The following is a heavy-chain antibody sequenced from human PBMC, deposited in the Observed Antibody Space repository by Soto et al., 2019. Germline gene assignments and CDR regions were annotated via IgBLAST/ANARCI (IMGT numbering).Heavy chain of an antibody. D-gene: IGHD3-3*01. CDR1: GGSFKSGSHS. CDR3: ARDFAYFDS. CDR2: VYHTGGT. J-gene: IGHJ4*02. Sequence: TETLSLTCTVSGGSFKSGSHSWSWIRQPPGKGLEGIGYVYHTGGTSYNPSLKSRVSISMDTSKNQFSLNLDSVTAADTAVYFCARDFAYFDSWGQGTLVTAPQ. V-gene: IGHV4-61*01.